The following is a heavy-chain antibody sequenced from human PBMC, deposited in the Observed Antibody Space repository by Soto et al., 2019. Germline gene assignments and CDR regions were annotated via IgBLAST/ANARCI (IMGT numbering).Heavy chain of an antibody. V-gene: IGHV3-30*18. CDR3: AKVNNGNAPWYGMEV. CDR1: GFTFSSYG. D-gene: IGHD1-20*01. J-gene: IGHJ6*04. CDR2: ISYDGSNK. Sequence: QVQLVESGGGVVQPGRSLRLSCAASGFTFSSYGMHWVRQAPGKGLEWVAVISYDGSNKYYADSVKGRFTISRDNSKNSLDLIMNGLRDEDTAVYYCAKVNNGNAPWYGMEVWGKGTTVT.